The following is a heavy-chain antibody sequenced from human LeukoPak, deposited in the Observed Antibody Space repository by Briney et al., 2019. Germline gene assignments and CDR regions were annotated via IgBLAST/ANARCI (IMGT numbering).Heavy chain of an antibody. CDR3: AKDIGAGGY. V-gene: IGHV3-43*01. Sequence: GGSLRLSCAAYGFTFDEHTMHWVRQAPGKGLEWVSLISWDGGSTYYADSVKGRFTISRDNSKNSLYLQTNSLRTEDTALYYCAKDIGAGGYWGQGTLVTVSS. D-gene: IGHD2-8*02. CDR1: GFTFDEHT. J-gene: IGHJ4*02. CDR2: ISWDGGST.